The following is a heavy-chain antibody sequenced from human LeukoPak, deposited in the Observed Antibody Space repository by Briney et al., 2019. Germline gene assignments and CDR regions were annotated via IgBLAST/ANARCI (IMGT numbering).Heavy chain of an antibody. CDR3: ARSLRWLQALDY. CDR2: INGDGSST. J-gene: IGHJ4*02. V-gene: IGHV3-74*01. Sequence: GGSLRLSCAASGFTFSSDWMHWVRQAPGKGLVCVSYINGDGSSTNYADSVRGRFTISRDNAKNSLYLQMNSLRAEDTAVYYCARSLRWLQALDYWGQGTLVSVSS. CDR1: GFTFSSDW. D-gene: IGHD5-24*01.